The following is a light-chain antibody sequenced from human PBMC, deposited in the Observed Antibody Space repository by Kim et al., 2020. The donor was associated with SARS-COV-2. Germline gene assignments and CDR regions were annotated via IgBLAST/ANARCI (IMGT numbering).Light chain of an antibody. CDR1: QSVSGNN. Sequence: EVVLPQSPGTLSLSPGERATLSCRASQSVSGNNLAWYQQKPGQAPRLVIFGASNRATGIPDRFSGSGSETDFTLTISRLEPEDFAMYHCQQYGESPWTFGQGTKVDIK. CDR2: GAS. J-gene: IGKJ1*01. CDR3: QQYGESPWT. V-gene: IGKV3-20*01.